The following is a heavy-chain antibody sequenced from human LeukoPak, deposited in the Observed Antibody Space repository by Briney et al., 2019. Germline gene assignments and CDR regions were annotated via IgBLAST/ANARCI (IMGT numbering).Heavy chain of an antibody. D-gene: IGHD2-21*02. Sequence: GGSLRLSCAASGFTFSSYEMHWVRQAPGKGLEWVSYICNSGSNIYYADSVKGRFTISRDNAKNSLYLQMNSLRAEDTAVYYCARGRAYCGGDCYSSILPHAFVIWGQGTMVTVSS. J-gene: IGHJ3*02. CDR3: ARGRAYCGGDCYSSILPHAFVI. CDR2: ICNSGSNI. V-gene: IGHV3-48*03. CDR1: GFTFSSYE.